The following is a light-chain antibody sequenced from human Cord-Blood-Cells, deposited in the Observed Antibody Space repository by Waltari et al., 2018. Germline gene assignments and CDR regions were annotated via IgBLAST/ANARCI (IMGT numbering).Light chain of an antibody. J-gene: IGKJ4*01. CDR1: QSISSY. Sequence: DIQMTQSPSSLSASVGDRVTITCRASQSISSYLNWYQQKPGKAPKLLIYAASSLQSGVPSRFSGSGSGTDCTLTISSLQPEDCATYYCQQSYSTPFAFGGGTKVEIK. CDR3: QQSYSTPFA. V-gene: IGKV1-39*01. CDR2: AAS.